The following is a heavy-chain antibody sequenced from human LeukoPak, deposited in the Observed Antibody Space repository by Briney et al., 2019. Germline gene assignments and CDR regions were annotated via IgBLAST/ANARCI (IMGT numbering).Heavy chain of an antibody. J-gene: IGHJ6*02. CDR3: ARDYDFWSDVSHHYYYGMDV. CDR2: ISYDGNNK. D-gene: IGHD3-3*01. CDR1: GFTFSSYA. V-gene: IGHV3-30*04. Sequence: GGSLRLSCAASGFTFSSYAMHWARQAPGKGLEWVAAISYDGNNKYYADSVKGRFTISRDNSKNMVYLQMNSLRAEGTAVYYCARDYDFWSDVSHHYYYGMDVWGQGTTVTVSS.